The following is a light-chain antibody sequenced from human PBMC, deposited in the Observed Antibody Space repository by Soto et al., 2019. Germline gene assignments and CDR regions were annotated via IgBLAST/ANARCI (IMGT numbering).Light chain of an antibody. Sequence: QSALTQPASVSGSPGQSITISCTGTSSDVGGYNYVSWYQQHPGKAPKLMIYDVSNRPSGVSNRFSGSKSGNTASLTISGLQAEDEADCYCSSYTSSSRWVFGGGTKLTVL. CDR2: DVS. CDR1: SSDVGGYNY. J-gene: IGLJ3*02. V-gene: IGLV2-14*01. CDR3: SSYTSSSRWV.